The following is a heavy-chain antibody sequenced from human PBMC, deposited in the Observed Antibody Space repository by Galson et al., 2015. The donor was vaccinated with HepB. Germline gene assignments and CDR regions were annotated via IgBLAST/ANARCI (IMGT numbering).Heavy chain of an antibody. Sequence: SVKVSCKASGYTFTSYGISWVRQAPGQGLEWMGWISAYNGNTNYAQKLQGRVTMTTDTSTSTAYMELRSLRSDDTAVYYCARGGYDILTGYYPFDYWGQGTLVTVSS. D-gene: IGHD3-9*01. CDR2: ISAYNGNT. J-gene: IGHJ4*02. V-gene: IGHV1-18*01. CDR3: ARGGYDILTGYYPFDY. CDR1: GYTFTSYG.